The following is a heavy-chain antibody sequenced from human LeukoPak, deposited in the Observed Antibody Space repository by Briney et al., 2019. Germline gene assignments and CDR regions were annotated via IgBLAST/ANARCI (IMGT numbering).Heavy chain of an antibody. CDR3: AGPKYYFGY. CDR2: INHSGST. J-gene: IGHJ4*02. CDR1: GGSFSGYY. Sequence: SETLSLTCAVYGGSFSGYYWSWIRQPPGKGLEWIGEINHSGSTNYNPSLKSRVTISVDTSKNQFSLKLSSVTAADTAVYYCAGPKYYFGYWGQGTLVTVSS. V-gene: IGHV4-34*01.